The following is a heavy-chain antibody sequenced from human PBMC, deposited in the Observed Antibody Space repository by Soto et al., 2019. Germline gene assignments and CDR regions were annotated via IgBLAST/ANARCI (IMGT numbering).Heavy chain of an antibody. CDR1: GFTFGSYW. J-gene: IGHJ6*02. CDR3: ARGRPYGMDV. V-gene: IGHV3-74*01. Sequence: EVQLVESGGGLVQPGGSLRVSCAASGFTFGSYWMNWVRQAPGTGLVWVSRIDSDGSSTTYADSVKGRFTTSRDNAKNTLYLQMSSLRVEDTAVYYCARGRPYGMDVLGQGTTVTVSS. CDR2: IDSDGSST.